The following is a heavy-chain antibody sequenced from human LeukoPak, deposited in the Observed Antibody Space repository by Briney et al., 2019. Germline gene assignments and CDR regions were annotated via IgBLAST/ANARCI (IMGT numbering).Heavy chain of an antibody. CDR2: IKQDGSEI. CDR3: ARETFYYYDSSDYYGIFDY. D-gene: IGHD3-22*01. J-gene: IGHJ4*02. V-gene: IGHV3-7*01. Sequence: GGSLRLSCAVSGFTFSSYWMSWVRQAPGDGLEWVASIKQDGSEIQSVDSVKGRFTISRDNSKNTLYLQMNSLRAEDTAVYYCARETFYYYDSSDYYGIFDYWGQGTLVTVSS. CDR1: GFTFSSYW.